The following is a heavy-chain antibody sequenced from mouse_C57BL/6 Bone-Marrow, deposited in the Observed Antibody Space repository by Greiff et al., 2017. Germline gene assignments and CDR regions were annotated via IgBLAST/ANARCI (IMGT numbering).Heavy chain of an antibody. D-gene: IGHD1-1*01. V-gene: IGHV1-59*01. CDR3: ARNYGSSYRYFDY. Sequence: VQLQQPGAELVRPGTSVKLSCKASGYTFTSYWMHWVKQRPGQGLEWIGVIDPSDSYTNYNQKFKGKATLTVDTSSSTAYMQLSSLTSEDSAVYYCARNYGSSYRYFDYWGQGTTLTVSS. J-gene: IGHJ2*01. CDR2: IDPSDSYT. CDR1: GYTFTSYW.